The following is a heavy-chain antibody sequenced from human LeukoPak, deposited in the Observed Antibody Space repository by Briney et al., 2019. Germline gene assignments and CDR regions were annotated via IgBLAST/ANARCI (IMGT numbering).Heavy chain of an antibody. Sequence: GASVKVSCKASGYTFTNYYMHWVRQAPGQGLEWMGRIIPILGIANYAQKFQGRVTITADKSTSTAYMELSSLRSEDTAVYYCARHDYGDYFDYWGQGTLVTVSS. J-gene: IGHJ4*02. CDR3: ARHDYGDYFDY. CDR2: IIPILGIA. CDR1: GYTFTNYY. V-gene: IGHV1-69*02. D-gene: IGHD4-17*01.